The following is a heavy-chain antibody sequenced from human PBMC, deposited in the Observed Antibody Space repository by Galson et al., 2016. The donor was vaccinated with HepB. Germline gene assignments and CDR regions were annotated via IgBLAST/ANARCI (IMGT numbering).Heavy chain of an antibody. CDR2: INHNGDT. J-gene: IGHJ4*02. CDR1: GGSLTNYW. V-gene: IGHV4-34*01. CDR3: ARHKTATRAFDY. Sequence: TLSFTCAVYGGSLTNYWWSWIRQPPGKGLEWIGEINHNGDTTYNPSLESRVTMSVDTSKNQISLRLTSVTAADTAVYYCARHKTATRAFDYWGQGTLVTVSS. D-gene: IGHD1-7*01.